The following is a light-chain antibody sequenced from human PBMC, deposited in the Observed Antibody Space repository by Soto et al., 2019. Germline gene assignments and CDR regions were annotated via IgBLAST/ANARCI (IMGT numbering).Light chain of an antibody. Sequence: EIVMTQSPVTLSVSLWERATLSCRASQFVRSHLTRYQQKPGQAPKLLTNGASSMPTRVPGRFSGSESGLNFTLPISEQEPEDYAQYYCQYLPTFGQGTKVDIK. CDR3: QYLPT. CDR2: GAS. V-gene: IGKV3-15*01. J-gene: IGKJ1*01. CDR1: QFVRSH.